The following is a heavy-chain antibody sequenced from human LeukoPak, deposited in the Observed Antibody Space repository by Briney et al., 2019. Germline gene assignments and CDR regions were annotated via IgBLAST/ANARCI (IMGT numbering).Heavy chain of an antibody. D-gene: IGHD2-2*02. CDR3: ARERREGYCSSTSCYRGNAFDI. Sequence: SETLSLTCTVSGGSISSYYWSWIRQPPGKGLEWIGYIYYSGSTNYNPSLKSRVTISVDTSKSQFSLKLSSVTAADTAVYYCARERREGYCSSTSCYRGNAFDIWGQGTMVTVSS. CDR1: GGSISSYY. CDR2: IYYSGST. V-gene: IGHV4-59*01. J-gene: IGHJ3*02.